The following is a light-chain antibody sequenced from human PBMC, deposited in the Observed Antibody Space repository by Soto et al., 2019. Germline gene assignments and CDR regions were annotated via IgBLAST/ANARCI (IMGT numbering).Light chain of an antibody. J-gene: IGKJ1*01. CDR2: DAS. CDR1: QSISRY. Sequence: DLQMTQSPSSLSTSVGDRVTITCRASQSISRYLYWYQQKPGKAPKLLIYDASRLQSGVTSRFSGSGSGTEYTLTISTLQSEDFATYYCQQSYSIPWTFGQGTKVEIK. CDR3: QQSYSIPWT. V-gene: IGKV1-39*01.